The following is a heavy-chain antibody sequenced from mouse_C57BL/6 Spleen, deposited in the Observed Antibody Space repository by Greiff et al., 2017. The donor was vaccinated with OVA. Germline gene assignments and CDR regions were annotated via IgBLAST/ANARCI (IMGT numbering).Heavy chain of an antibody. V-gene: IGHV1-26*01. CDR1: GYTFTDYY. Sequence: VQLQQSGPELVKPGASVKISCKASGYTFTDYYMNWVKQSHGKSLEWIGDINPNNGGTSYNQKFKGKATLTVDKSSSTAYMELRSLTSEDSAVYYCARRRFAWFAYWGQGTLVTVSA. J-gene: IGHJ3*01. CDR2: INPNNGGT. CDR3: ARRRFAWFAY.